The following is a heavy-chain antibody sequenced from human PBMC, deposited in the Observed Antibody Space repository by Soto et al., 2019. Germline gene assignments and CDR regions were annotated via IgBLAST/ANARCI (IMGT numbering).Heavy chain of an antibody. Sequence: QVQLQESGPGLVKPSQTLSLTCTVSGGSISSGDYYWSWIRQPPGKGLEWIGYIYYSGNTYYNPSLKSRFTISVDTSKNPFSLKLSSVTAADTAVYYCARARGARYFDYWGQGTLVTVSS. V-gene: IGHV4-30-4*01. D-gene: IGHD2-15*01. CDR1: GGSISSGDYY. CDR2: IYYSGNT. CDR3: ARARGARYFDY. J-gene: IGHJ4*02.